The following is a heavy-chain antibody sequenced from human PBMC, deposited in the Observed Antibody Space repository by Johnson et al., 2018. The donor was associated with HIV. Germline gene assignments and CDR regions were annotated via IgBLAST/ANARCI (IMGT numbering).Heavy chain of an antibody. V-gene: IGHV3-9*01. J-gene: IGHJ3*02. CDR3: AREANAFDI. CDR2: ISWNSGSI. CDR1: GFTFNSYG. Sequence: VQLVESGGGVVQPGRSLRLSCAASGFTFNSYGMHWVRQAPGKGLEWVSGISWNSGSIGYADSVKGRFTISRDNSKNTLYLQMNSLRAEDTAVYYCAREANAFDIWGQGTMVTVSS.